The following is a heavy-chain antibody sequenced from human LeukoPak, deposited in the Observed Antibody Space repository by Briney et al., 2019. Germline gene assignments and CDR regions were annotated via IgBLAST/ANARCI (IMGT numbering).Heavy chain of an antibody. D-gene: IGHD3-22*01. V-gene: IGHV3-33*01. Sequence: GGSLRLSCAASGSTFSSYGMHWVRQAPGKGLEWVAVIWYDGSNKYYADSVKGRFTISRDNSKNTLYLQMNSLRAEDTAVYYCARDRYYYDSSGYNLPGDYWGQGTLVTVSS. CDR2: IWYDGSNK. CDR3: ARDRYYYDSSGYNLPGDY. CDR1: GSTFSSYG. J-gene: IGHJ4*02.